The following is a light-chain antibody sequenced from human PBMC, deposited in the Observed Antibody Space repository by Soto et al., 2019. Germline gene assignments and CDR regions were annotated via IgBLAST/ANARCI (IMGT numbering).Light chain of an antibody. V-gene: IGKV3-11*01. CDR2: XAS. Sequence: EIVLTQCPATLALSQAERVTLSCSGRQSVISYFAWYQQEPGQATRXRFYXASNRATVIPAMFSGSGYGTDFTITISCLEPEDVEVYYCQQRSNWPTVGQGTRLEIK. CDR3: QQRSNWPT. J-gene: IGKJ5*01. CDR1: QSVISY.